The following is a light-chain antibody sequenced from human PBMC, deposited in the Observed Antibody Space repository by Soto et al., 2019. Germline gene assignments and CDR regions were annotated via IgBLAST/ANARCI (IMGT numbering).Light chain of an antibody. CDR1: SNDVGNYNL. V-gene: IGLV2-23*01. CDR3: CSYAGSTTWV. Sequence: QAVVTQPASVSGSPGQSITISCTGSSNDVGNYNLVSWYQQYPGKAPKFMIYEGSKRPSGVSNRFSGSKSGNTASLTISGLQAEDEADYYCCSYAGSTTWVFGTGTKVTVL. J-gene: IGLJ1*01. CDR2: EGS.